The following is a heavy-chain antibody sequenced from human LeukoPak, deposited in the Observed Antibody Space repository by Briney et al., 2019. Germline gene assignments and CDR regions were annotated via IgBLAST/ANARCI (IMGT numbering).Heavy chain of an antibody. V-gene: IGHV4-59*01. CDR2: IYYSGST. CDR1: GGSISSYY. J-gene: IGHJ6*03. CDR3: ARGSDYDFWSGEYYYYMDV. Sequence: PSETLSLTCTVSGGSISSYYWSWIRQPPGKGLEWIGYIYYSGSTNYNPSLKSRVTISVDTSKNQFSLKLSSVTAADTAVYYCARGSDYDFWSGEYYYYMDVWGKGTTVTVSS. D-gene: IGHD3-3*01.